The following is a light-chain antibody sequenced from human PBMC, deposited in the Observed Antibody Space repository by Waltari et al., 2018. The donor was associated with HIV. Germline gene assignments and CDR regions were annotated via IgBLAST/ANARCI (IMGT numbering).Light chain of an antibody. CDR3: CSCPRSGIRYV. Sequence: QSDLPHPSPVSGSPGQSITIPCTGTSSNVGSADLVSWYQQHQGEAPKLIIYEVNKRPSGVSNRFSGSKSGNTASLTISGLQAEDEADYYCCSCPRSGIRYVFGTGTKVTVL. CDR2: EVN. V-gene: IGLV2-23*02. J-gene: IGLJ1*01. CDR1: SSNVGSADL.